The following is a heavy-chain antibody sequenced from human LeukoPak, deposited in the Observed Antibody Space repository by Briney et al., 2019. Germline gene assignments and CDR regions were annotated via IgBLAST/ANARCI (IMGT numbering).Heavy chain of an antibody. CDR2: IYSGGST. Sequence: GGSLRLSCAASGFTVSSNYMSWVRQAPGKGLEWVSVIYSGGSTYYADSVKGRFTISRDNSKNTLYLQMNSLRAEDTAVYYCARASYTNDFRSGYYDFDYWGQGTLVTVSS. D-gene: IGHD3-3*01. CDR3: ARASYTNDFRSGYYDFDY. V-gene: IGHV3-66*02. J-gene: IGHJ4*02. CDR1: GFTVSSNY.